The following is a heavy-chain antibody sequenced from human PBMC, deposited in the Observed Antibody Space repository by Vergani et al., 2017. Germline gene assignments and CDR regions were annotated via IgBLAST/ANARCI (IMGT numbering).Heavy chain of an antibody. CDR1: GFTFSSYS. V-gene: IGHV3-48*04. CDR3: ARDLLVVVAATRAYYYYYMDV. D-gene: IGHD2-15*01. Sequence: EVQLVESGGGLVQPGGSLRLSCAASGFTFSSYSMNWVRQAPGKGLEWVSYISSSSSTIYYADSVKGRFTISRDNAKNSLYLQMNSLRAEDTAVYYCARDLLVVVAATRAYYYYYMDVWGKGTTVTVSS. J-gene: IGHJ6*03. CDR2: ISSSSSTI.